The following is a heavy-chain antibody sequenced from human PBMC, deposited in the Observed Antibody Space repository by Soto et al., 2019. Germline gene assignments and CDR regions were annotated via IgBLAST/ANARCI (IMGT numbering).Heavy chain of an antibody. Sequence: PGGSLRLSCAASGFTLSGYAMDWVRQAPGKGLEYVSGISSNGVGTYYENYVQGRFTISRDNSKNTVYLQMGSLRPEDMAVYYCARRARPDFYYMDVWGKGTTVTVSS. CDR2: ISSNGVGT. D-gene: IGHD6-6*01. CDR1: GFTLSGYA. CDR3: ARRARPDFYYMDV. J-gene: IGHJ6*03. V-gene: IGHV3-64*01.